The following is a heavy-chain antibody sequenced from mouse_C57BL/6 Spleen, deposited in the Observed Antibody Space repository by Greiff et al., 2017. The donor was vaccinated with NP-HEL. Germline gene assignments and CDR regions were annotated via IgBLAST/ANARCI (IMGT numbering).Heavy chain of an antibody. J-gene: IGHJ2*01. D-gene: IGHD2-5*01. Sequence: VQLKQPGAELVRPGSSVKLSCKASGYTFTSYWMDWVKQRPGQGLEWIGNIYPSDSETHYNQKFKDKATLTVDKSSSTAYMQLSSLTSEDSAVYYCARASDCSNLFDYWGQGTTLTVSS. V-gene: IGHV1-61*01. CDR1: GYTFTSYW. CDR3: ARASDCSNLFDY. CDR2: IYPSDSET.